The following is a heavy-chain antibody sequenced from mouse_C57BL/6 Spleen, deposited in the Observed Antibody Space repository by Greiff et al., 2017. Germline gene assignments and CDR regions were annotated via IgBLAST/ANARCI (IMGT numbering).Heavy chain of an antibody. CDR3: TRVDYGSSYHY. D-gene: IGHD1-1*01. V-gene: IGHV1-15*01. CDR2: IDPETGGT. CDR1: GYTFTDYE. J-gene: IGHJ2*01. Sequence: VQLQQSGAELVRPGASVTLSCKASGYTFTDYEMHWVKQTPVHGLEWIGAIDPETGGTAYNQKFKGKAILTADKSSSTAYMELRSLTSEDSAVYYCTRVDYGSSYHYWGQGTTLTVSS.